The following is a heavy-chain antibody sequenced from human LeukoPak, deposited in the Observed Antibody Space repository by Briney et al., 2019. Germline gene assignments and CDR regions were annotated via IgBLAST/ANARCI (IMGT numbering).Heavy chain of an antibody. D-gene: IGHD6-19*01. J-gene: IGHJ3*02. CDR2: IYYSGST. V-gene: IGHV4-59*01. CDR3: ATQGGWSGAFDI. CDR1: GGSISSYY. Sequence: SETLSLTCTVSGGSISSYYWSWIRQPPGKGLEWIAYIYYSGSTNYNPSLKSRVTISVDTSKNQFSLKLSSVTAADTAVYYCATQGGWSGAFDIWGQGTMVTVSS.